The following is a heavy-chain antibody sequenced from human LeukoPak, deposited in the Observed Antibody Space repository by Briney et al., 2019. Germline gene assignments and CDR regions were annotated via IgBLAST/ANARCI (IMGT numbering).Heavy chain of an antibody. Sequence: SETLSLTCTVSGGSISSYYWSWIRQPPGRGLEWIGYIYYSGSTNYNPSLKSRVTISVDTSKNQFSLKLSSVTAADTAVYYCARDPNYYDSSGYNWFDPWGQGTLVTVSS. J-gene: IGHJ5*02. D-gene: IGHD3-22*01. CDR2: IYYSGST. CDR1: GGSISSYY. CDR3: ARDPNYYDSSGYNWFDP. V-gene: IGHV4-59*01.